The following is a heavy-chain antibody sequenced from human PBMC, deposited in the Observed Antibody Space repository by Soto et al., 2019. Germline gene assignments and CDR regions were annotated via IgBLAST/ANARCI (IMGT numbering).Heavy chain of an antibody. CDR3: ARDLEGQQLVPDYYYGMDV. CDR1: GFTFSSYG. D-gene: IGHD6-13*01. V-gene: IGHV3-33*01. CDR2: IWYDGSNK. J-gene: IGHJ6*02. Sequence: GGSLRLSCAASGFTFSSYGMHWVRQAPGKGLEWVAVIWYDGSNKYYADSVKGRFTISRDNSKNTLYLQMNSLRAEDTAVYYCARDLEGQQLVPDYYYGMDVWGQGTTVTVSS.